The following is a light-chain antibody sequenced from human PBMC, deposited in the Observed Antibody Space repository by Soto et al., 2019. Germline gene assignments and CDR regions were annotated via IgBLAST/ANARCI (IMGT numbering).Light chain of an antibody. V-gene: IGKV3-11*01. CDR2: GTS. Sequence: EIVLTQSPVTLSLSPGERATLSCTASQSFTSRSLAWYQQKPGPAPRLLISGTSNRATGIPARFSGSGSGTDFTLTISSLEPEDFAVYYCQQRSNWPTWTFGQGTKVDI. CDR3: QQRSNWPTWT. CDR1: QSFTSRS. J-gene: IGKJ1*01.